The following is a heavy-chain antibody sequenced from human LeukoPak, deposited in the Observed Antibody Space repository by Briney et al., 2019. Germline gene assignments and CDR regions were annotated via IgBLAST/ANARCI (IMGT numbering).Heavy chain of an antibody. J-gene: IGHJ3*02. CDR2: LNQDGSDK. CDR1: GFHFSSFW. CDR3: ARDSRRAAAGTRAFDI. Sequence: GGSLRLSCAASGFHFSSFWMTWARQTPGKGLEWVANLNQDGSDKKYGDSVKGRFTISRDNAKNSLYLQMNSLRAEDTAVYYCARDSRRAAAGTRAFDIWGQGTMVTVSS. V-gene: IGHV3-7*03. D-gene: IGHD6-13*01.